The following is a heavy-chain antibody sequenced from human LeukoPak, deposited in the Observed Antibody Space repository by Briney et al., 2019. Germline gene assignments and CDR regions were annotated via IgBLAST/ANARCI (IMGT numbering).Heavy chain of an antibody. CDR3: ARGPPYIVVVTAIGFFDY. CDR1: GFTVSSNY. J-gene: IGHJ4*02. V-gene: IGHV3-53*01. CDR2: IYSGGNT. Sequence: GGSLRLSCAASGFTVSSNYMSWVRQAPGKGLEWVSVIYSGGNTYYADSVKGRFTISRDNSKNTLYLQMNSLRAEDTAVYYCARGPPYIVVVTAIGFFDYWGQGALVTVSS. D-gene: IGHD2-21*02.